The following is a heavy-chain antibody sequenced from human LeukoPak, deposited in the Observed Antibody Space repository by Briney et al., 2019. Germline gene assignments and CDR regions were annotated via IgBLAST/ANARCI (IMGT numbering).Heavy chain of an antibody. Sequence: SETLSLTCAVYGGSFSGYYWSWIRQPPGKGLEWIGEINHSGSTNYNPSLKSRVTISVDTSKNQFSLKLSSVTAADTAVYYCARVDNSGWYTMDYWGQGTLVTVSS. CDR3: ARVDNSGWYTMDY. V-gene: IGHV4-34*01. CDR1: GGSFSGYY. CDR2: INHSGST. J-gene: IGHJ4*02. D-gene: IGHD6-19*01.